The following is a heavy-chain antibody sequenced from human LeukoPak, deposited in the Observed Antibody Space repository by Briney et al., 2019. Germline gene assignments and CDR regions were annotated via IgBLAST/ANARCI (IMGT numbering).Heavy chain of an antibody. CDR3: VYLGYCSGGSCYSGDFDY. CDR1: GGTFSSYA. Sequence: ASVKVSCKASGGTFSSYAISWVRQAPGQGLEWMGGIIPIFGTADYAQKFQGRVTITADESTSTAYMELSSLRSEDTAVYYCVYLGYCSGGSCYSGDFDYWGQGTLVTVSS. CDR2: IIPIFGTA. J-gene: IGHJ4*02. D-gene: IGHD2-15*01. V-gene: IGHV1-69*13.